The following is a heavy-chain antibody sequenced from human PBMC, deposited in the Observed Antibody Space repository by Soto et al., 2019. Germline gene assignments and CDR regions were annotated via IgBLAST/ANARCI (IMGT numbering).Heavy chain of an antibody. Sequence: QVQLVESGGGVVQPGRSLRLSCAASGFTFSSYAMHWVRQAPGKGLEWVAVISYDGSNKYYADSVKGRFTISRDNSKNTLYLQMNSLRAEDTAVYYCASKPSGGSSFDYWGQGTLVTVSS. CDR3: ASKPSGGSSFDY. D-gene: IGHD3-16*01. J-gene: IGHJ4*02. V-gene: IGHV3-30-3*01. CDR1: GFTFSSYA. CDR2: ISYDGSNK.